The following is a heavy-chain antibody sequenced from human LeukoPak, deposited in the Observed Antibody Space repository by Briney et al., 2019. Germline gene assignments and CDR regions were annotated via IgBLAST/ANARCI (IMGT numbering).Heavy chain of an antibody. CDR1: GGSISSYY. V-gene: IGHV4-59*01. J-gene: IGHJ3*02. CDR2: IHYSGST. D-gene: IGHD6-13*01. Sequence: MPSETLSLTCTVSGGSISSYYWSWIRQPPGKGLEWIGYIHYSGSTNYNPSLKSRVTISVDTSKNQFSLKLSSVTAADTAVYYCARESIAAAGTNAFDIWGQGTMVTVSS. CDR3: ARESIAAAGTNAFDI.